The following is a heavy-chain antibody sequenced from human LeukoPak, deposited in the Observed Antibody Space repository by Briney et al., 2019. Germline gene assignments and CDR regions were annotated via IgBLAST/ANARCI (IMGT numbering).Heavy chain of an antibody. CDR1: GVTFSSYL. D-gene: IGHD5-24*01. CDR3: ARLLGQGDGYKAFDY. J-gene: IGHJ4*02. CDR2: INRDGRST. V-gene: IGHV3-74*01. Sequence: GGSLRLSCVASGVTFSSYLMHWVRQVPGKGLVWVSRINRDGRSTSYADSVKGRFTISRDSAKNSLYLQMNSLRPEDTAVYYCARLLGQGDGYKAFDYWGQGTLVTVSS.